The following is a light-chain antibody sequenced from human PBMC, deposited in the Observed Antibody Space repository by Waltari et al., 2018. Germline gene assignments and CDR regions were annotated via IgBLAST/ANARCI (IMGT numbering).Light chain of an antibody. J-gene: IGKJ3*01. CDR3: QQSYSTPFT. Sequence: DIQMTQPPSSLSASVGDRPTITCRASQSISSYLHWYQQKPGKAPKLLIYAASSLRSGVPSRFSGSGSGTDFTLTISSLQPEDFATYYCQQSYSTPFTFGPGTKVDIK. CDR1: QSISSY. V-gene: IGKV1-39*01. CDR2: AAS.